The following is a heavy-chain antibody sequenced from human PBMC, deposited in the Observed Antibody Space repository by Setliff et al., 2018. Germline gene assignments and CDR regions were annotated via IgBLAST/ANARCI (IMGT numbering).Heavy chain of an antibody. D-gene: IGHD1-1*01. V-gene: IGHV1-58*01. J-gene: IGHJ3*02. CDR2: IVVASGNT. CDR1: GFTFTSSA. Sequence: GASVKVSCKASGFTFTSSAVQWVRQARGQRLEWIGWIVVASGNTNYAQKFQERVTIATDMSTSTAYMELSSLRSEDTAVYYCAADPALIWSDAGPSDVFDIWGQGTMVTVSS. CDR3: AADPALIWSDAGPSDVFDI.